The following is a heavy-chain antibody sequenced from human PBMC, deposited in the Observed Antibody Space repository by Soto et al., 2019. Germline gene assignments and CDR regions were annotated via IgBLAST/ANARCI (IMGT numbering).Heavy chain of an antibody. CDR3: ARDREGYPSSGFDY. Sequence: QVQLQESGPGLVRPSETLSLTCTVSGGSISSYCWSWIRQPPGKGLEWIGYIYYSGSTNYNPSLKSRVTISVDTSKNQFSLKLSPVTAADTVVHYCARDREGYPSSGFDYWGQGTLVTVSS. CDR2: IYYSGST. J-gene: IGHJ4*02. D-gene: IGHD5-12*01. CDR1: GGSISSYC. V-gene: IGHV4-59*01.